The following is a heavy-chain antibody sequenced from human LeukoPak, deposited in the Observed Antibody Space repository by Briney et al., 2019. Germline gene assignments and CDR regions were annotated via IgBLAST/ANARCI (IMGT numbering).Heavy chain of an antibody. CDR1: GGSISGSSYY. Sequence: SETLSLTCTVSGGSISGSSYYWGWIRQPPGKGLEWIGSIYYSGSTYYNPSLKSRVTISVDTSKNQFSLKLSSVTAADTAVYYCARPYSSSSGWFDPWGQGTLVTVSS. CDR2: IYYSGST. D-gene: IGHD6-6*01. J-gene: IGHJ5*02. CDR3: ARPYSSSSGWFDP. V-gene: IGHV4-39*01.